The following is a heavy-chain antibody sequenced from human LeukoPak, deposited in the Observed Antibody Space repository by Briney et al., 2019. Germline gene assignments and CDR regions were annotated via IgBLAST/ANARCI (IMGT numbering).Heavy chain of an antibody. CDR2: ISSSSSYI. Sequence: GGSLRLSCAASGFTFSSYSMNWVRQAPGKGLEWVSSISSSSSYIYYADSVKGRFTISRDNAKNSLYLQMNSLRAEDTAVYYCASSLQKSGYYFDYWGQGTLVTVSS. V-gene: IGHV3-21*01. CDR1: GFTFSSYS. J-gene: IGHJ4*02. CDR3: ASSLQKSGYYFDY.